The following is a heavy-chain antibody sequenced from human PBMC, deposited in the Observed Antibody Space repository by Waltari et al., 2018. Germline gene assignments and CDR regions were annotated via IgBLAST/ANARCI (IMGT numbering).Heavy chain of an antibody. V-gene: IGHV5-10-1*03. J-gene: IGHJ3*01. CDR3: ARVRGPGAFDV. Sequence: EVQLVQSGAEVKQPGESLMISCKGSGYTFSASSITWVRQMPGGGREWMGSVDPSDSSVKYSPSFQGHVTIAADKSINSAYLQWTALKASDTAMYYCARVRGPGAFDVWGRGTMVIASS. D-gene: IGHD7-27*01. CDR2: VDPSDSSV. CDR1: GYTFSASS.